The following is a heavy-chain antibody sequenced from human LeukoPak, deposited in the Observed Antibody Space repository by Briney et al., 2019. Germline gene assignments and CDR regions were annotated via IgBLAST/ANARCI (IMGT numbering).Heavy chain of an antibody. D-gene: IGHD2-15*01. J-gene: IGHJ5*02. Sequence: GGSLRLSCAASGFTFSSYSMNWVRQAPGKGLEWVSSIISSSSYIYYADSVKGRFTISRDNAKNSLYLQMNSLRAEDTAVYYCARDSTCSGGSCYPWGQGTLVTVSS. CDR1: GFTFSSYS. CDR2: IISSSSYI. CDR3: ARDSTCSGGSCYP. V-gene: IGHV3-21*06.